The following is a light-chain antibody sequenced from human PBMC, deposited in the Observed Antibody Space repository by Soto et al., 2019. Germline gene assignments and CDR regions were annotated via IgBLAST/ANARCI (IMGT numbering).Light chain of an antibody. J-gene: IGLJ3*02. CDR2: KDN. Sequence: NFMLTQPHSVSESPGKTVTISCTRSSGSFASNSVQWYQQRPGSSPTTVIYKDNQRPSGVTDRFSGSIDSSSKSASLSISGLYTEDEADYYCQSYDSSNWVFGGGTELTVL. V-gene: IGLV6-57*01. CDR3: QSYDSSNWV. CDR1: SGSFASNS.